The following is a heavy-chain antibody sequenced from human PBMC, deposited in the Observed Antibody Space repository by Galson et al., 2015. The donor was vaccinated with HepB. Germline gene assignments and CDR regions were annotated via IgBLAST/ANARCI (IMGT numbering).Heavy chain of an antibody. CDR1: GYSFPTFW. Sequence: QSGAEVKKPGESLKISCKGSGYSFPTFWIGWVRQMPGKGLEWMGIIYPGDSDTRYSPSFQGQVTISADKSIRTAYLQWSSLKASDTAIYYCPRHVGELLSPDAFGIWGQGTMGTVSS. J-gene: IGHJ3*02. D-gene: IGHD3-10*01. CDR3: PRHVGELLSPDAFGI. CDR2: IYPGDSDT. V-gene: IGHV5-51*01.